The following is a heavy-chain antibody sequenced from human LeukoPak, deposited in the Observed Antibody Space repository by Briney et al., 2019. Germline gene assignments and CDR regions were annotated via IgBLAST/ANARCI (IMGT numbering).Heavy chain of an antibody. D-gene: IGHD3-22*01. V-gene: IGHV1-69*13. CDR3: ARQDYYDSGGRNDAFDI. J-gene: IGHJ3*02. Sequence: SVKVSCKASGYTFTSYGISWVRQAPGEGLEWMGRIIPLFNVPNYARKFQGRVTITADESTSTSYMELSSLRSEDTAIYYCARQDYYDSGGRNDAFDIWGQGTMVTVSS. CDR2: IIPLFNVP. CDR1: GYTFTSYG.